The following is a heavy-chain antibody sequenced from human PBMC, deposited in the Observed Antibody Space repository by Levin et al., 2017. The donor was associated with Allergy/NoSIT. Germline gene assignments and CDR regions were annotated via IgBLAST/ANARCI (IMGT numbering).Heavy chain of an antibody. CDR3: ARVSAYKGIVSHAFDI. CDR2: VFHTGTT. V-gene: IGHV4-4*02. J-gene: IGHJ3*02. Sequence: SETLSLTCTVSGGSITGSHWWSWVRQTPAKGLEWIGEVFHTGTTNYHPSLKSGVTISVDRSNNQFSLKLSSVTAADSSVSYFARVSAYKGIVSHAFDIWGPGTMVTVAS. CDR1: GGSITGSHW. D-gene: IGHD5/OR15-5a*01.